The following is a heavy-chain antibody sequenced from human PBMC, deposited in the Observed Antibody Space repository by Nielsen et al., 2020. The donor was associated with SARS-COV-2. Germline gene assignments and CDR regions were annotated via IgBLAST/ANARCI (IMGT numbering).Heavy chain of an antibody. J-gene: IGHJ4*02. Sequence: GESLKISCAASGFTFSSYAMHWVRQAPGKGLEWMAVISYDGSNKYYADSVKGRFTISRDNSKNTLYLQMNSLRAEDTAVYYCARGGSVGYDFWSGYYCDYWGQGTLVTVSS. CDR1: GFTFSSYA. V-gene: IGHV3-30-3*01. D-gene: IGHD3-3*01. CDR3: ARGGSVGYDFWSGYYCDY. CDR2: ISYDGSNK.